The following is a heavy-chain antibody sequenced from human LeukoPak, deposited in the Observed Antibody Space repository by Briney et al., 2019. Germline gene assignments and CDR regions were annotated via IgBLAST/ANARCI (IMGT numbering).Heavy chain of an antibody. CDR3: ARAANTAAGTPTLAIDY. CDR1: GFTFSSYE. CDR2: IRSSGSTI. J-gene: IGHJ4*02. Sequence: GGSLRLSCAASGFTFSSYEMNWVRQAPGKGLEWVSYIRSSGSTIYYADSVKGRFTISRDNAKNSLYLQMNSLRAEDTAVYYCARAANTAAGTPTLAIDYWGQGTLVTLSS. V-gene: IGHV3-48*03. D-gene: IGHD6-13*01.